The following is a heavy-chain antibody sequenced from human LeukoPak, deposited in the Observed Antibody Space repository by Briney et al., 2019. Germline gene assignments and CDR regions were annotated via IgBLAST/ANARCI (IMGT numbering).Heavy chain of an antibody. V-gene: IGHV3-73*01. CDR1: GFTFSGSA. J-gene: IGHJ5*02. CDR3: AKAGGRFHLPFDP. CDR2: IRSKANNYAT. D-gene: IGHD3-16*01. Sequence: GGSLRLSCAASGFTFSGSAMHWVRQASGKGLEWVGHIRSKANNYATAYTASLKGRFTISRDNSKNTLFLQMNNLRPEDTAVYYCAKAGGRFHLPFDPWGQGTLVTVTS.